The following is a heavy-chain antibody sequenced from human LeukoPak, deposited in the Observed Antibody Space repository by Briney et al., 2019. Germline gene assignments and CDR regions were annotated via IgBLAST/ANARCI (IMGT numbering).Heavy chain of an antibody. D-gene: IGHD6-6*01. V-gene: IGHV1-2*02. CDR3: ARGLSSSSSYYFDY. CDR2: INPNSGGT. CDR1: GYTFTGYY. Sequence: ASVKVSCKASGYTFTGYYMHWVRQAPGQGLEWMGWINPNSGGTNYAQKFQGRVTITRNTSISTAYMELSSLRSEDTAVYYCARGLSSSSSYYFDYWGQGTLVTVSS. J-gene: IGHJ4*02.